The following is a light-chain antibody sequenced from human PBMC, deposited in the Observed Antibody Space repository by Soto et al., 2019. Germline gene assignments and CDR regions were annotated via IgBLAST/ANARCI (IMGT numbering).Light chain of an antibody. CDR2: GAS. Sequence: EIVLTQSPATLSLSPGERATLSFMASHSVSTSLAWYQQKPGQTPRVLIYGASTRAIGIPARFSGSGFGTEFTLTISSLQSEDFVVYYCQQYSNWPLLSFGGGTKVDIK. V-gene: IGKV3-15*01. J-gene: IGKJ4*01. CDR1: HSVSTS. CDR3: QQYSNWPLLS.